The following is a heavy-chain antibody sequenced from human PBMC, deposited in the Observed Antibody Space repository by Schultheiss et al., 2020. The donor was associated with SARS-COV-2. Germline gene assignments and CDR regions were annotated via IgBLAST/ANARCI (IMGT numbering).Heavy chain of an antibody. Sequence: SETLSLTCTVSGGSISSSSYYWGWIRQPPGKGLEWIGSVYYSGSTYYNPSLKSRVAISVDTSKNQFSLKLSAVTAADTAVYYCARQDYGDSFGYFDYWGQGTLVTVAS. CDR1: GGSISSSSYY. CDR2: VYYSGST. D-gene: IGHD4-17*01. V-gene: IGHV4-39*01. J-gene: IGHJ4*02. CDR3: ARQDYGDSFGYFDY.